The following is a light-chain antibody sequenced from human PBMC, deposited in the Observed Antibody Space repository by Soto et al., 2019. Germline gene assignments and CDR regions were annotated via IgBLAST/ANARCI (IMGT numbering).Light chain of an antibody. CDR3: CSKAGSDILI. CDR1: SSDVGGYNY. Sequence: QSALTQPRSVSGSPGQSVTISCTGTSSDVGGYNYVSWYQRHPGKAPKLIISGVTKRPSGVPDRFSGSKSGNTASLTISGLQAEDEADYDCCSKAGSDILIFGGGTKVTVL. J-gene: IGLJ2*01. CDR2: GVT. V-gene: IGLV2-11*01.